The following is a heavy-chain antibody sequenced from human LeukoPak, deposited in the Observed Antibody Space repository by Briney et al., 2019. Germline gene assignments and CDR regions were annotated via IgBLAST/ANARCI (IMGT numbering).Heavy chain of an antibody. J-gene: IGHJ4*02. CDR2: INPSGGST. V-gene: IGHV1-46*01. Sequence: GASVKVSCKASGYTFTSYYMHWVRQAPGLGLEWMGIINPSGGSTSYAQKFQGRVTMTRDTSTSTVYMELSSLRSEDTAVYYCARGRPTYCGGDCYAVYDYWGQGTLVTVSS. CDR3: ARGRPTYCGGDCYAVYDY. D-gene: IGHD2-21*02. CDR1: GYTFTSYY.